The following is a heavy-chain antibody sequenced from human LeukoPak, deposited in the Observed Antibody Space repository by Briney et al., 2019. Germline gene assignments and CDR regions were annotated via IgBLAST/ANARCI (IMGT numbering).Heavy chain of an antibody. CDR1: GFTFSGSA. CDR2: IRSKANSYAT. CDR3: TRYYYYDSSGYRTPLYYYYMDV. V-gene: IGHV3-73*01. Sequence: GGSLRLSCAASGFTFSGSAMHWVRQASGKGLEWVGRIRSKANSYATAYAASVKGGFTISRDDSKNTAYLQMNSLKTEDTAVYYCTRYYYYDSSGYRTPLYYYYMDVWGKGTTVTVSS. D-gene: IGHD3-22*01. J-gene: IGHJ6*03.